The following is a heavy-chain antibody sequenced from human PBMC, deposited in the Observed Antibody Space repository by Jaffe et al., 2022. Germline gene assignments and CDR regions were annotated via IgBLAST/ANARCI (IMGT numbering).Heavy chain of an antibody. Sequence: QVQLQESGPGLVKPSQTLSLTCTVSGGSISSGSYYWSWIRQPAGKGLEWIGRIYTSGSTNYNPSLKSRVTISVDTSKNQFSLKLSSVTAADTAVYYCAGEAGVGYYDSSGYFDYWGQGTLVTVSS. V-gene: IGHV4-61*02. CDR1: GGSISSGSYY. CDR3: AGEAGVGYYDSSGYFDY. D-gene: IGHD3-22*01. CDR2: IYTSGST. J-gene: IGHJ4*02.